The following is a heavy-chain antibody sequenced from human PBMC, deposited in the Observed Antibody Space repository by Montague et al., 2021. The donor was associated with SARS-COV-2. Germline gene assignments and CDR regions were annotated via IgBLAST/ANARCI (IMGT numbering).Heavy chain of an antibody. J-gene: IGHJ4*02. CDR2: IHYSGST. CDR3: ARDRGVQYQLQMPFYFDY. Sequence: SETLSLTCTVSGGSINTYYWSWIRQPPGKGLEWIGYIHYSGSTNYNPSLKSRVAISVDTSKNQFSLKLSSVTAADTAVYYCARDRGVQYQLQMPFYFDYWGQGTLVTVSS. D-gene: IGHD2-2*01. V-gene: IGHV4-59*12. CDR1: GGSINTYY.